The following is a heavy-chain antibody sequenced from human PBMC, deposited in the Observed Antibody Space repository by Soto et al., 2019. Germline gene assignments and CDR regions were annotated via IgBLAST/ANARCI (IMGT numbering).Heavy chain of an antibody. CDR1: GVSISSNYY. V-gene: IGHV4-4*02. J-gene: IGHJ4*02. CDR3: VRSFGWYAIDY. Sequence: QVLLXESGPGLVQPSGTLSLSCAVSGVSISSNYYWGWVRQSPGKGLEWLGDISHIGSVNYSPSLMSRVTISMDRSENQFSLKLNSVTAADTAVYYCVRSFGWYAIDYWGQGTLVIVSS. D-gene: IGHD6-19*01. CDR2: ISHIGSV.